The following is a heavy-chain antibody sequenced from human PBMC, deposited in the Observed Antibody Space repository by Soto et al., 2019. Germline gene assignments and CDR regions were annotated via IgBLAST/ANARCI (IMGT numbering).Heavy chain of an antibody. V-gene: IGHV1-58*01. Sequence: SVKVSCKASGITFRRTAVQWMRQARGQRLEWIGRIVVGTGSTTYAQIVQERIAITRDMSTNTAYMELSGLRPEDTAMYYCAQWLDLYGMDVWGQGTTVTVSS. CDR2: IVVGTGST. D-gene: IGHD6-19*01. CDR1: GITFRRTA. CDR3: AQWLDLYGMDV. J-gene: IGHJ6*02.